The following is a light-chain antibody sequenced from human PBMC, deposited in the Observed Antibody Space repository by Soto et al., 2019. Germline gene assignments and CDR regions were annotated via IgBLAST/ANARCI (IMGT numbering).Light chain of an antibody. Sequence: EIVMTQSQATLSVSPGERATLSCRASQSVRSKLAWYQQKPGQAPRLVIYAASTRATGIPDRFSGSVSGTEFTLTISSLQSEDFAVYYCQQYNEWPTFTFGQGTRLEIK. CDR2: AAS. CDR1: QSVRSK. J-gene: IGKJ5*01. CDR3: QQYNEWPTFT. V-gene: IGKV3-15*01.